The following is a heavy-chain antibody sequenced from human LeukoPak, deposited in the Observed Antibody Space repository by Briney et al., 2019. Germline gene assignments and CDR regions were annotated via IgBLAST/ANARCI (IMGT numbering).Heavy chain of an antibody. CDR2: IRGSGGST. CDR1: GFTFSSYA. CDR3: ARVTYGSGTYGAFDY. V-gene: IGHV3-23*01. Sequence: GGSLRLSCAASGFTFSSYAMSWVRQAPGRGLELVSAIRGSGGSTNYADSVKGRFTISRDNSKNTLDLQMNSLRAEDTAVYYCARVTYGSGTYGAFDYWGQGTLVTVSS. J-gene: IGHJ4*02. D-gene: IGHD3-10*01.